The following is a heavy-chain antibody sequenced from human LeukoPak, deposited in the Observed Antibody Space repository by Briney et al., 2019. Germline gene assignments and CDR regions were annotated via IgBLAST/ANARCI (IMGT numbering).Heavy chain of an antibody. CDR1: GGSISSYY. CDR3: ARIRVVRGVITYFDY. CDR2: IYYSGST. V-gene: IGHV4-59*12. Sequence: PSETLSLTCTVSGGSISSYYWSWIRQPPGKGLEWIGYIYYSGSTNYNPSLKSRVTISVDTSKNQFSLKLSSVTAADTAVYYCARIRVVRGVITYFDYWGQGTLVTVSS. D-gene: IGHD3-10*01. J-gene: IGHJ4*02.